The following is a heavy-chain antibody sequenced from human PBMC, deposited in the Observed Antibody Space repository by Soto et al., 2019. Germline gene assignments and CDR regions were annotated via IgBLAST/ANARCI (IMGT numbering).Heavy chain of an antibody. CDR3: AHRQKTVTVATYFDY. Sequence: QITLRESGPALVKPTQTLTLTCTFSGFSLTTSGEGVGWIRQPPGKAPEWLALIYWDDDKRYSPSLKNRLTISGDTSRSQVVLTMTHMDPVDTATYYCAHRQKTVTVATYFDYWGQGTLVTVPS. CDR1: GFSLTTSGEG. J-gene: IGHJ4*02. V-gene: IGHV2-5*02. CDR2: IYWDDDK. D-gene: IGHD1-1*01.